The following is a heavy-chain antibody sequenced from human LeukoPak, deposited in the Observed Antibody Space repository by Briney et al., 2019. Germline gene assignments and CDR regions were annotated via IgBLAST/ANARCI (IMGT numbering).Heavy chain of an antibody. CDR3: ARQFSSGWPWFDP. J-gene: IGHJ5*02. D-gene: IGHD6-19*01. CDR2: IYYSGST. V-gene: IGHV4-39*01. Sequence: SETLPLTCTVSGGSISSAGYYWGWIRQPPGKGLEWIGTIYYSGSTYYNPSLKSRVAISADTSKNQFSLKLSPVTAADAAVYHCARQFSSGWPWFDPWGQGTLVTVSS. CDR1: GGSISSAGYY.